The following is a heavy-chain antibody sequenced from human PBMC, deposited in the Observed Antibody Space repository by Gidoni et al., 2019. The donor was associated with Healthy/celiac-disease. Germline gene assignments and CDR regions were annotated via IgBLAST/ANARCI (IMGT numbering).Heavy chain of an antibody. CDR2: IWYDGSNK. J-gene: IGHJ4*02. V-gene: IGHV3-33*01. CDR1: GLTFSSYG. CDR3: ARDPSSGWYYFDY. Sequence: QVHLVASGGGAVHPGRSPRPSCAASGLTFSSYGLHWVRQAPGKGLEWVAVIWYDGSNKYYADSVKGRFTISRDNSKNTLYLQMNSLRAEDTAVYYCARDPSSGWYYFDYWGQGTLVTVSS. D-gene: IGHD6-19*01.